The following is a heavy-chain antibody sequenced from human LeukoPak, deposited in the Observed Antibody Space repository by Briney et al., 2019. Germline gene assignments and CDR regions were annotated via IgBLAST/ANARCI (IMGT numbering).Heavy chain of an antibody. D-gene: IGHD3-10*01. Sequence: GRSLRLSCAVSGFTFSSYTMHWVRQAPGKGLEWVALISYDASKQFQSDSVKGRFTISRDNSKNTLYLQMNSLRAEDTAVYYCAKRFLYGSVGSYYFDYWGQGTLVTVSS. CDR3: AKRFLYGSVGSYYFDY. J-gene: IGHJ4*02. V-gene: IGHV3-30-3*02. CDR1: GFTFSSYT. CDR2: ISYDASKQ.